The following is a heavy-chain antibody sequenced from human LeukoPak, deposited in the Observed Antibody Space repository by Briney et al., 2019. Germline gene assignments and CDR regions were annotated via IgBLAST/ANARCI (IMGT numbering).Heavy chain of an antibody. J-gene: IGHJ4*02. CDR2: INHSGST. V-gene: IGHV4-34*01. CDR1: GGSFSGYY. Sequence: PSETLSLTCALYGGSFSGYYWSWTRQPPGKGLEWIGEINHSGSTNYNPSLKSRVIISVDTSKNHFSLKLNSVTAADTAVYHCARQQGDYVDYWGQGTLVTVSS. CDR3: ARQQGDYVDY. D-gene: IGHD6-13*01.